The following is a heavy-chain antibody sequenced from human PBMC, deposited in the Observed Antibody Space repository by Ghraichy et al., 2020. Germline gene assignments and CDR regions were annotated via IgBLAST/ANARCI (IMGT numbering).Heavy chain of an antibody. CDR1: GGSFSGYY. J-gene: IGHJ5*02. CDR3: ARYDIVVVPAAIGFDP. D-gene: IGHD2-2*01. CDR2: INHSGST. Sequence: SETLSLTCAVYGGSFSGYYWSWIRQPPGKGLEWIGEINHSGSTNYNPSLKSRVTISVDTSKNQFSLKLSSVTAADTAVYYCARYDIVVVPAAIGFDPWGQGTLVTVSS. V-gene: IGHV4-34*01.